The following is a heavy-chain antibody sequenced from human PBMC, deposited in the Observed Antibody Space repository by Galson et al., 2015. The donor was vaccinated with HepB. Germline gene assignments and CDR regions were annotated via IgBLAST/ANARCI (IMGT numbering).Heavy chain of an antibody. V-gene: IGHV3-9*01. D-gene: IGHD1-7*01. CDR3: AKDLFNWNYDSPFDY. Sequence: SLRLSCAASGFTFDDYVMHWVRQAPGKGPEWVSGFSWKSGRIGYADSVKGRFSISRDNAKNSLYMQMNSLRAEDTALYYCAKDLFNWNYDSPFDYWGQGTLVTVSS. J-gene: IGHJ4*02. CDR1: GFTFDDYV. CDR2: FSWKSGRI.